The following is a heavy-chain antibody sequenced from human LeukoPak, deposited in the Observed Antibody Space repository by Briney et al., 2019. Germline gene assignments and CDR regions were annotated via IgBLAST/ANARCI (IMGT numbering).Heavy chain of an antibody. CDR3: AKNYEYSFDY. CDR2: ISSSSSYI. CDR1: GFTVSSNY. Sequence: PGGSLRLSCAASGFTVSSNYMSWVRQAPGKGLEWVSFISSSSSYIYYADSVKGRFTISRDNAKNSLYLQMNSLRAEDTAVYYCAKNYEYSFDYWGQGTLVTVSS. V-gene: IGHV3-21*01. J-gene: IGHJ4*02. D-gene: IGHD6-6*01.